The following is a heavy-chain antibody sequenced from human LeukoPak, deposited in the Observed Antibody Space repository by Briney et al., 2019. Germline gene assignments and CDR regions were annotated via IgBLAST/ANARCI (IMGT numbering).Heavy chain of an antibody. Sequence: SETLSLTCTVSGGSISSYYWSWIRQPAGKGLEWIGRIYTSGSTNYNPSLKSRVTMSVDTSKNQFSLKLSSVTATDTAVYYCARSQYYYDSSGYYRNNWFDPWGQGTLVTVSS. CDR3: ARSQYYYDSSGYYRNNWFDP. V-gene: IGHV4-4*07. D-gene: IGHD3-22*01. CDR2: IYTSGST. CDR1: GGSISSYY. J-gene: IGHJ5*02.